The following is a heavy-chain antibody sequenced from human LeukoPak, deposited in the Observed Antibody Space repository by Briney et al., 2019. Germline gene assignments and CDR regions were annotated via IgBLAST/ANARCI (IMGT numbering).Heavy chain of an antibody. CDR2: ISGSGSST. CDR3: AKYSGSYYYPPNWDS. J-gene: IGHJ4*02. CDR1: RFTFSNYA. V-gene: IGHV3-23*01. D-gene: IGHD1-26*01. Sequence: GGSLRLSCAASRFTFSNYAMTWVRQAPGKGLEWVSGISGSGSSTYYADSVKGRFTLSRDYPKNTLYLQMNSLRAEDTAVYFCAKYSGSYYYPPNWDSWGQGTLVTVCS.